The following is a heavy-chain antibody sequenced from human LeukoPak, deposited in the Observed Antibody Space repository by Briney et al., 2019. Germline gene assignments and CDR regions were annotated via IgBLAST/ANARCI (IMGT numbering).Heavy chain of an antibody. D-gene: IGHD4-17*01. J-gene: IGHJ5*02. V-gene: IGHV4-31*03. CDR3: ARDKGNHFPYYGDYYWFDP. CDR1: GGSISSGGYY. Sequence: SQTLSLTCTVSGGSISSGGYYWSWIRQHPGKGLEWIGYIYYSGSTNYNPSLKSRVTISVDTSKNQFSLKLSSVTAADTAVYYCARDKGNHFPYYGDYYWFDPWGQGTLVTVSS. CDR2: IYYSGST.